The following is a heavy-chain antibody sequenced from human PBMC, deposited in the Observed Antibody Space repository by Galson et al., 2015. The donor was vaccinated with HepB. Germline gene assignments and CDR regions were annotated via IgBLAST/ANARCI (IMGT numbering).Heavy chain of an antibody. V-gene: IGHV3-23*01. CDR3: TQDVRGRPLL. CDR2: IYSNEGGT. D-gene: IGHD3-3*01. J-gene: IGHJ1*01. Sequence: SLRLSCAASGFAFRSYALNWVRQAPGKGLEWVATIYSNEGGTEYADSVRGRFTIYKDYSKTTLNLEMNSLRAEDTALYYCTQDVRGRPLLWGQGTLVTVSS. CDR1: GFAFRSYA.